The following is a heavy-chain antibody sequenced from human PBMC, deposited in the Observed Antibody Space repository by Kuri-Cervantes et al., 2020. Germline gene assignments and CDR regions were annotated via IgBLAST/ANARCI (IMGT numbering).Heavy chain of an antibody. D-gene: IGHD5-12*01. CDR3: ARVGIVATINY. V-gene: IGHV3-7*01. J-gene: IGHJ4*02. CDR1: GFTFNTNW. CDR2: IKEDVNKK. Sequence: GEALKISCAASGFTFNTNWMNWVRQAPGKGLEWVALIKEDVNKKYYMDSVKGRFTISRDSAKNSLYLEMNSLRVEDTAVYYCARVGIVATINYWGQGTLVTVSS.